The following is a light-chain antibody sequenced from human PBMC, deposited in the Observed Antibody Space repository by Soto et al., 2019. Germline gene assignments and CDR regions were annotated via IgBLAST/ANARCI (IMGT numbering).Light chain of an antibody. Sequence: EKVMTQSPATLSVSPGERATIYCRASQSVSSNLAWYQQKPGQAPRLLIYGASTRATGIPARFSGSGSGTEFTLTISSLQSEDFAVYYCQQYNNWPHTFGQGTKVDIK. V-gene: IGKV3-15*01. CDR2: GAS. CDR3: QQYNNWPHT. J-gene: IGKJ2*01. CDR1: QSVSSN.